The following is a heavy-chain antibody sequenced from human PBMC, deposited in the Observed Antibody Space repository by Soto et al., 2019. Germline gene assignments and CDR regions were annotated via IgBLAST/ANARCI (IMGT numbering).Heavy chain of an antibody. CDR3: ARHNSQWPNWFDP. Sequence: QVQLMQSEAEVKKPGASVKVSCKPSGYTFTNYGISWVRQAPGQGLEWMGWISTYNGDTKYEQKLQGRVTMTTDRSTSTAYMELRSLRSDDTAVYYCARHNSQWPNWFDPWGQGTLVTVSS. CDR1: GYTFTNYG. J-gene: IGHJ5*02. CDR2: ISTYNGDT. V-gene: IGHV1-18*01. D-gene: IGHD1-1*01.